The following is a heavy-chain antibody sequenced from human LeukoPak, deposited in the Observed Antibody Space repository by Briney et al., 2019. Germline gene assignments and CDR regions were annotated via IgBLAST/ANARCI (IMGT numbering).Heavy chain of an antibody. Sequence: ASVKVSCKASGYTFTSYDFNWVRQATGQRPEWMGWMSPNSGDTGYAQKFQDRVTMTRNTSVSTAYMELSSLRSGDTAVYYCARGPPNWGYDYWGPGTLVTVSS. D-gene: IGHD7-27*01. CDR2: MSPNSGDT. V-gene: IGHV1-8*01. CDR3: ARGPPNWGYDY. J-gene: IGHJ4*02. CDR1: GYTFTSYD.